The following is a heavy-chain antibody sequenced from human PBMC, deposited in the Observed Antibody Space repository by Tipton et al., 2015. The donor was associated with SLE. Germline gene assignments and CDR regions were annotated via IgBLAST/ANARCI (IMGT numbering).Heavy chain of an antibody. CDR3: ARHDYDSNGYYQHYFDY. Sequence: TLSLTCTVSGDSINSYYWSWIRQPPGEGLEWIGYIYYREGTNYSPSLKSRVSMSIDTSRNEVFLRLSSVTAADTAVYYCARHDYDSNGYYQHYFDYWGQGTLVTVSS. D-gene: IGHD3-22*01. CDR1: GDSINSYY. CDR2: IYYREGT. J-gene: IGHJ4*02. V-gene: IGHV4-59*08.